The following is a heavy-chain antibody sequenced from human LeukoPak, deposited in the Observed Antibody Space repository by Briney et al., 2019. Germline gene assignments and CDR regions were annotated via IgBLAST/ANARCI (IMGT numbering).Heavy chain of an antibody. CDR1: GLPYSSYG. Sequence: GGPLRHPRAASGLPYSSYGMLWVRPAPGKGREGVAFIRHDGSNKHYAHSVKGRFTISRDNSKITLYLQMNSLRAEGTAVYYCAKDSSSRHYYYYMDVWGKGTTVTGPS. D-gene: IGHD6-6*01. CDR2: IRHDGSNK. CDR3: AKDSSSRHYYYYMDV. J-gene: IGHJ6*03. V-gene: IGHV3-30*02.